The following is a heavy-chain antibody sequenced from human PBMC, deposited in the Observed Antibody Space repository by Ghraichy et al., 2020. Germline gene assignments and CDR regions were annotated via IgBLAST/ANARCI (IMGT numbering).Heavy chain of an antibody. V-gene: IGHV4-38-2*02. CDR2: IYHSGST. CDR3: ARDRDILYLNEIDY. CDR1: GYSISSGYY. J-gene: IGHJ4*02. Sequence: SQTLSLTCTVSGYSISSGYYWGWIRQPPGKGLEWIGSIYHSGSTYYNPSLKSRVTISVDTSKNQFSLKLSSVTAADTAVYYCARDRDILYLNEIDYWGQGTLVTVSS. D-gene: IGHD2-8*01.